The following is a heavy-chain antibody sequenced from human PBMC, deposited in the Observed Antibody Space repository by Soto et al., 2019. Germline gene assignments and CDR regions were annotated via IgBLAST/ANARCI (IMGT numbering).Heavy chain of an antibody. J-gene: IGHJ4*02. D-gene: IGHD6-13*01. Sequence: EVQLLESGGGVVQPGGSLRLSCSASGFTFSRYDMTWVRQAPGKGLEWVSGIRGGGIKTYYADSVKGRFTISRDNSKSTLYLQMNSLRADDPAVYYCAKGLGIAAPYNNWGQGTLVAVSS. CDR2: IRGGGIKT. CDR3: AKGLGIAAPYNN. CDR1: GFTFSRYD. V-gene: IGHV3-23*01.